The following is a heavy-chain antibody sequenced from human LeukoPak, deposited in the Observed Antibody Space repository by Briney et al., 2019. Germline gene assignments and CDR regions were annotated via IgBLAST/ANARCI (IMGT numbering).Heavy chain of an antibody. J-gene: IGHJ4*02. D-gene: IGHD6-19*01. CDR3: ARGTVSGGSPFDY. CDR1: GYTFTNSG. Sequence: ASVKVSCKASGYTFTNSGISWVRQAPAQGLEWMGWISAYNGDTNYAQNLQGRVTMTTDTPTGTAHMELRSLRSDDTAVYYCARGTVSGGSPFDYWGQGTLVTVSS. CDR2: ISAYNGDT. V-gene: IGHV1-18*01.